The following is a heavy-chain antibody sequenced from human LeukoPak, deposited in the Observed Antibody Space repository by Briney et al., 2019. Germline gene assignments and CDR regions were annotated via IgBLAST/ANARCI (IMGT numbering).Heavy chain of an antibody. V-gene: IGHV4-61*08. CDR2: IYYSGST. Sequence: SQTLSLTCTVSGGSISSGDYYWSWIRQPPGKGLEWIGYIYYSGSTNYNPSLKSRVTISVDTSKNQFSLKLSSVTAADAAVYYCARHGNAYSSGWAGSYYYYGMDVWGQGTTVTVSS. D-gene: IGHD6-19*01. CDR3: ARHGNAYSSGWAGSYYYYGMDV. CDR1: GGSISSGDYY. J-gene: IGHJ6*02.